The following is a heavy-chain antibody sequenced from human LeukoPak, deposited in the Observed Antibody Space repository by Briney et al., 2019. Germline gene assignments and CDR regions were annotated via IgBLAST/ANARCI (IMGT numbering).Heavy chain of an antibody. J-gene: IGHJ6*03. V-gene: IGHV4-61*02. CDR2: IYTSGST. CDR3: ARGGEEYQLLLGYYYYYMDV. CDR1: GGSISSGSYY. Sequence: SETLSLTCTVSGGSISSGSYYWSWIRQPAGKGLEWIGRIYTSGSTNYNPSLKSRVTISVDTSKNQFSLKLCSVTAADTAVYYCARGGEEYQLLLGYYYYYMDVWGKGTTVTVSS. D-gene: IGHD2-2*01.